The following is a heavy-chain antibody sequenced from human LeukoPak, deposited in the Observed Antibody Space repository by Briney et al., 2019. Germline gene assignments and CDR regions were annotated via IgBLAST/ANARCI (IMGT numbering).Heavy chain of an antibody. Sequence: GGSLRLSCAASGFTVSSNYMSWVRQAPGKGLQWVSTILGSADRTYYTDSVKGRFTISRDNSMNTLYLQMNSLTAEDTARYYCAKWLDGSGSRYDSWGQGTLVTVSS. D-gene: IGHD3-10*01. V-gene: IGHV3-23*01. CDR3: AKWLDGSGSRYDS. CDR1: GFTVSSNY. J-gene: IGHJ4*02. CDR2: ILGSADRT.